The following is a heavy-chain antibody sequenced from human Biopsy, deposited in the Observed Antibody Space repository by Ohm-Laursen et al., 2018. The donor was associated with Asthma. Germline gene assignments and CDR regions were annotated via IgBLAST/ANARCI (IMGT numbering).Heavy chain of an antibody. CDR2: INGKSNSI. J-gene: IGHJ4*02. CDR3: ARDSYSSGLYDDFES. D-gene: IGHD6-19*01. CDR1: GFTFSDYH. V-gene: IGHV3-11*01. Sequence: GSLRLSCAASGFTFSDYHMSWIRQAPGKGLEWISYINGKSNSIEYADSVKGRFTTSRDNAKNSLYLQMNSLRAEDTAVYYCARDSYSSGLYDDFESWGQGTLVTVSS.